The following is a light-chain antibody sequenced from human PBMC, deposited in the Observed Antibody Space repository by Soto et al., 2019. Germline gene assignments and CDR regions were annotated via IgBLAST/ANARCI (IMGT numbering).Light chain of an antibody. J-gene: IGLJ1*01. V-gene: IGLV2-14*01. CDR1: SSDVGGYNY. Sequence: QSALTQPASVSGSPGQSITMSCTGTSSDVGGYNYVSWYQQDPGKAPKVMIHDVSNRPSGVSNRFSGSKSGNTASLTISGLQAEDEADYYCSSYTSSSTYVFGTGTKVTVL. CDR3: SSYTSSSTYV. CDR2: DVS.